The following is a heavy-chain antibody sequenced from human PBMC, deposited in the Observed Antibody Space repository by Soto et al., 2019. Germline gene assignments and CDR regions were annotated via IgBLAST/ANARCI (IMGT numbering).Heavy chain of an antibody. Sequence: QVQLVESGGGVVQPGRSLRLTCAASGFTFSSYGMHWVRQAPGKGLEWVAVISYDGSNKYYADSVKGRFTISRDNSKNTLYLQMNSLRAEDTAVYYCAKDASSGYYGPFDYWGQGTLVTVSS. CDR3: AKDASSGYYGPFDY. J-gene: IGHJ4*02. V-gene: IGHV3-30*18. CDR1: GFTFSSYG. CDR2: ISYDGSNK. D-gene: IGHD3-22*01.